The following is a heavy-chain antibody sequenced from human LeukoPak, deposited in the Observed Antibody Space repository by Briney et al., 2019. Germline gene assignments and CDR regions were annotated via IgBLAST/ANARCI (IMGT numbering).Heavy chain of an antibody. D-gene: IGHD3-3*01. Sequence: GSLRLSCAASGFTFSSCAMSWVRQSPGKGLEWIGSIYYSGKTYYNPSVKSRVTMSADTSKNQFSLNLSSVTAADTAVYYCARLPLSMSGYPPDYWGQGTLVTVSS. CDR3: ARLPLSMSGYPPDY. V-gene: IGHV4-39*01. CDR1: GFTFSSCA. J-gene: IGHJ4*02. CDR2: IYYSGKT.